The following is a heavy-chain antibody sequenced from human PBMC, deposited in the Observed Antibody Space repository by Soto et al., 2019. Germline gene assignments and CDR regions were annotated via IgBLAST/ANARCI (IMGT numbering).Heavy chain of an antibody. CDR2: IIANGGT. D-gene: IGHD2-15*01. Sequence: GGSLRLSCAASGFTFNHYAMSWVRQAPGKGLEWVSIIIANGGTFYADSVKGRFTISRDNSKNTVYLQMSSLRVEDTAIYYCAKDYTVAADPSSVIRFDYWGQGAVGTVSS. V-gene: IGHV3-23*01. CDR1: GFTFNHYA. J-gene: IGHJ4*02. CDR3: AKDYTVAADPSSVIRFDY.